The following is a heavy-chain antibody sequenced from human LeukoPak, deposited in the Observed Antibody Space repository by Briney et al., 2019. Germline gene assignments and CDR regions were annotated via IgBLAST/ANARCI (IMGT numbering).Heavy chain of an antibody. CDR1: GFTFSSYS. V-gene: IGHV3-21*01. CDR3: ASCHSSSWPPADY. Sequence: PGGSLRLSCAASGFTFSSYSMNWVRQAPGKGLEWVSSISSSSSYIYYADSVKGRFTISRDNAKNSLYLQMNSLRAEDTAVYYCASCHSSSWPPADYWGQGTLVIVSS. J-gene: IGHJ4*02. CDR2: ISSSSSYI. D-gene: IGHD6-13*01.